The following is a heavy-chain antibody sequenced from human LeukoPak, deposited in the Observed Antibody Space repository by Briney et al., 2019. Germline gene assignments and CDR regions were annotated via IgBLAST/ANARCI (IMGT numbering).Heavy chain of an antibody. Sequence: LGASVKVSCKASGYTFTGYYMHWVRQAPGQGLEWMGWINPNSGDTNYAQKFQDRVTMTRDTSLSTAYMELSRLRSDDTAVYHCARGHYGYVDYWGQGGLVTVSS. CDR1: GYTFTGYY. V-gene: IGHV1-2*03. CDR3: ARGHYGYVDY. J-gene: IGHJ4*02. CDR2: INPNSGDT. D-gene: IGHD5-18*01.